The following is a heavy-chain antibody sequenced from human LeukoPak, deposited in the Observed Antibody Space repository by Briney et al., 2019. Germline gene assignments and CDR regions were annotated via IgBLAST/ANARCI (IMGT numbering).Heavy chain of an antibody. J-gene: IGHJ3*02. D-gene: IGHD3-3*01. Sequence: GASVKVSCKASGYTFTGYYMHWVRQAPGQGLEWMGGIIPIFGTANYAQKFQGRVTITTDESTSTAYMELSSLRSEDTAVYYCARTHDFWRGSKTVKDSFDIWGQGTMVTVSS. CDR1: GYTFTGYY. V-gene: IGHV1-69*05. CDR2: IIPIFGTA. CDR3: ARTHDFWRGSKTVKDSFDI.